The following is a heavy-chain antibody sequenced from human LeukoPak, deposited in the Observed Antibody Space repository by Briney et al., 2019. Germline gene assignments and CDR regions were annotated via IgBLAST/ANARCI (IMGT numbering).Heavy chain of an antibody. Sequence: GGSLRLSCAASGFTFSSYGMHWVRQAPGKGLEWVAFIRYDGSNKYYADSVKGRFTISRDNSKNTLYLQMNSLRAEDTAVYYCARDLYYYDSSGSHWGQGTLVTVSS. D-gene: IGHD3-22*01. J-gene: IGHJ4*02. V-gene: IGHV3-30*02. CDR3: ARDLYYYDSSGSH. CDR1: GFTFSSYG. CDR2: IRYDGSNK.